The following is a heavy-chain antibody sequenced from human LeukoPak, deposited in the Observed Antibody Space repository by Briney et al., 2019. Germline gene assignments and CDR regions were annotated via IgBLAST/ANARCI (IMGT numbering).Heavy chain of an antibody. CDR2: LNPDSAGT. CDR3: ARGGKQWLVRYYYGVDV. CDR1: GYTFTSYG. J-gene: IGHJ6*02. D-gene: IGHD6-19*01. V-gene: IGHV1-2*02. Sequence: ASVKVSCKASGYTFTSYGISWLRQAPGQGLEWMGWLNPDSAGTSYARKFQGRVSMTRDTSISTAYMELSGLTSDDTAIYYCARGGKQWLVRYYYGVDVWGQGTTVIVSS.